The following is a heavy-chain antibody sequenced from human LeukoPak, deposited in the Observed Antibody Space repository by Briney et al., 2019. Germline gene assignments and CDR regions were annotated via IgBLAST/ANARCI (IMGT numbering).Heavy chain of an antibody. J-gene: IGHJ3*02. CDR1: GGSFSGYY. D-gene: IGHD3-10*01. Sequence: SETLSLTCAVYGGSFSGYYWSWIRQPPGTGLEWIGYIYYSGSTNYNPSLKSRVTISVDTSKNQFSLKLSSVTAADTAVYYCAREYGSGSYYHHDAFDIWGQGTMVTVSS. CDR2: IYYSGST. CDR3: AREYGSGSYYHHDAFDI. V-gene: IGHV4-59*01.